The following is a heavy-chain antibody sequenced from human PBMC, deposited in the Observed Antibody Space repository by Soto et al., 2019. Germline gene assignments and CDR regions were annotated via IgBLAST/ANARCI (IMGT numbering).Heavy chain of an antibody. CDR3: ARHAVHCSGFTDY. CDR2: IYYSGST. Sequence: SETLSLTCTVSGGSISSSSYYWGWIRQTPGKGLEWIGSIYYSGSTYYNPSLKSRVTISVDTSKNQFSLKLSSVTAADTVVYYCARHAVHCSGFTDYWGQGTLVTVSS. J-gene: IGHJ4*02. CDR1: GGSISSSSYY. D-gene: IGHD6-19*01. V-gene: IGHV4-39*01.